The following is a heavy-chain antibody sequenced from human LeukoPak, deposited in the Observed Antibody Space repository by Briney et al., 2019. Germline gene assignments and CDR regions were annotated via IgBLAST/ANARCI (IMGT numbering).Heavy chain of an antibody. CDR1: GGSISSGGYY. D-gene: IGHD3-10*01. CDR3: ARDRRMVRGVTTYYYYGMDV. V-gene: IGHV4-31*03. J-gene: IGHJ6*02. Sequence: SETLSLTCTVSGGSISSGGYYWSWIRQHPGKGLEWIGYIYYSGSTYYNPSLKSRVTISVDTSKNQFSLKLSSVTAADTAVYYCARDRRMVRGVTTYYYYGMDVWGQGTTVTVSS. CDR2: IYYSGST.